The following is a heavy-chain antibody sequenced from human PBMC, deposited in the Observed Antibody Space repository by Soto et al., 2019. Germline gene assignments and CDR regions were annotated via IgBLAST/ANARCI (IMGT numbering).Heavy chain of an antibody. CDR1: GFTVSSYY. Sequence: EVQLVESGGGLVQPGGSLRLSCAASGFTVSSYYMSWVRQAPGKGLEWVSVIYTDGTTHYADSVKGRFTISRDNSKNTLDRQMNSLRAEDTAVYYCARDLGKVTGDVWGQGTMVTVSS. J-gene: IGHJ3*01. CDR3: ARDLGKVTGDV. CDR2: IYTDGTT. V-gene: IGHV3-66*01. D-gene: IGHD7-27*01.